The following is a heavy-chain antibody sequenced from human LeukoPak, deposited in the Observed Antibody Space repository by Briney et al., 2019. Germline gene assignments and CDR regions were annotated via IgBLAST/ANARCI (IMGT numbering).Heavy chain of an antibody. V-gene: IGHV4-39*07. J-gene: IGHJ6*02. Sequence: SETLSLTCTVSGGSISSSSYYWGWIRQPPGKGLEWIGSIYYSGSTYYNPSLKSRVTISVDASKNQFSLKLSSVTAADTAVYYCARDDYGSGGSWYYGMDVWGQGTTVTVSS. D-gene: IGHD3-10*01. CDR3: ARDDYGSGGSWYYGMDV. CDR2: IYYSGST. CDR1: GGSISSSSYY.